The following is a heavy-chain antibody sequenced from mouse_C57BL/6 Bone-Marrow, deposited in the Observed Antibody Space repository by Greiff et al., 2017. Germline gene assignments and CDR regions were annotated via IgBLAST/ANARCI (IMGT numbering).Heavy chain of an antibody. CDR3: ASEWDDYYGRGVDD. J-gene: IGHJ2*01. Sequence: EVKLVESGGGLVKPGGSLKLSCAASGFTFRDSGMPWVRQAPAKGLEWVAYLSSGRSPLYYADTVKGRFPISRGNAKNTLFLQMTRQRSEETAMYYGASEWDDYYGRGVDDWGQGTTLTVAS. D-gene: IGHD1-1*01. V-gene: IGHV5-17*01. CDR2: LSSGRSPL. CDR1: GFTFRDSG.